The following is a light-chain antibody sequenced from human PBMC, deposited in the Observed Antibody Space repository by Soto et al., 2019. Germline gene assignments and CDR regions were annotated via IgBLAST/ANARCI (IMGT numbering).Light chain of an antibody. V-gene: IGKV1-5*01. CDR2: DAS. J-gene: IGKJ1*01. CDR3: QQYNSYRA. Sequence: DIQMTQSPSTLSGSVGDRVTITCRASQTISSWLAWYQQKPGKAPKVLIFDASSLESGVPSRFSGSGFGTEFTLTISSLQPDDFATYYCQQYNSYRAFGQGTKVDI. CDR1: QTISSW.